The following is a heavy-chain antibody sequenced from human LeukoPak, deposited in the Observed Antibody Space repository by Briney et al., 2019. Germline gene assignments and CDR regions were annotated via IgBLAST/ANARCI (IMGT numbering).Heavy chain of an antibody. CDR1: GFSVSNTY. Sequence: PGGSLRLSCAASGFSVSNTYMNWVRQAPGKGLEWVSVIFSDGTTHYTDSVKGRFTISRDNLKNTLYLQMNSLRAEDTAVYYCAIDRSPATRAFDIWGQGTLVTVSS. V-gene: IGHV3-66*01. D-gene: IGHD2-15*01. CDR3: AIDRSPATRAFDI. J-gene: IGHJ3*02. CDR2: IFSDGTT.